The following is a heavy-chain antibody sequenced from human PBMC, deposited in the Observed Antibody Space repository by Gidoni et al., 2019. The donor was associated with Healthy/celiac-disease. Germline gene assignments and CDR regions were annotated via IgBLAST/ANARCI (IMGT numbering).Heavy chain of an antibody. CDR3: ARGLRVQLERPFRVPAFDI. J-gene: IGHJ3*02. D-gene: IGHD1-1*01. V-gene: IGHV3-30-3*01. CDR1: GFTFISYA. Sequence: QVQLVASGGGVVQPGRSLRLSCAAPGFTFISYAMHWVRQAPGKGLEWVAVISYDGSNKYYADSVKGRFTISRDNSKNTLYLQMNSLRAEDTAVYYCARGLRVQLERPFRVPAFDIWGQGTMVTVSS. CDR2: ISYDGSNK.